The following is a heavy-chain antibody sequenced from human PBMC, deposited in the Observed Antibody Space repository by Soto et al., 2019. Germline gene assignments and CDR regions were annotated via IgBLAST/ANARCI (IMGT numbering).Heavy chain of an antibody. CDR2: INHSGST. CDR1: GGSFSGYY. CDR3: ASLVAARYYYYYGMDV. Sequence: SETLSLTCAVYGGSFSGYYWSWIRQPPGKGLEWIGEINHSGSTNYNPSLKSRVTISVDTSKNQFSLKLSSVTAADTAVYYCASLVAARYYYYYGMDVWGQGTTVTVSS. J-gene: IGHJ6*02. D-gene: IGHD6-6*01. V-gene: IGHV4-34*01.